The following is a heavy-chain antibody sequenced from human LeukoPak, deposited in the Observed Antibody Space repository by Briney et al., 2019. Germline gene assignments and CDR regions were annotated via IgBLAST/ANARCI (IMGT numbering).Heavy chain of an antibody. J-gene: IGHJ4*02. D-gene: IGHD6-19*01. CDR1: GYTFTSYG. V-gene: IGHV1-18*04. CDR2: ISAYNGNT. CDR3: ARGEGRYHSSGWYWNY. Sequence: ASVKVSCTASGYTFTSYGISWVRQAPGQGLEWMGWISAYNGNTNYAQKLQGRVTMTTDTSTSTAYMELRSLRSDDTAVYYCARGEGRYHSSGWYWNYWGQGTLVTVSS.